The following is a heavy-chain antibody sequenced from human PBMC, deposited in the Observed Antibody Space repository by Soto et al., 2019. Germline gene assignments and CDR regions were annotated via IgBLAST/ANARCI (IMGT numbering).Heavy chain of an antibody. Sequence: EVQLLESGGGLVQPGGSLRLSCAASGFTFSSYGMTWVRQAPGKGLEWVSFSSATGAGTYYADSVKGSFTISRDNSKNTLYLQMTSLRADDTAVYYCAKDRRAGGNYGFYSDFWGQGALVIVSS. CDR3: AKDRRAGGNYGFYSDF. D-gene: IGHD1-7*01. J-gene: IGHJ4*02. CDR1: GFTFSSYG. V-gene: IGHV3-23*01. CDR2: SSATGAGT.